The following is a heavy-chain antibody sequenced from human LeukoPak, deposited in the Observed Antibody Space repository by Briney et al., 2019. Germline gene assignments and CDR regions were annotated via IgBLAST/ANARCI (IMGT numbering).Heavy chain of an antibody. Sequence: PSETLSLTCTVSGGSISSSTYYWGWIRQPPGKGLECIGSIYYSGSTYYNPSLKSRVTISLDTSKNQFSLKLSSVTAADTAVYYCARHKQSGTYYDAFDIWGQGIMVTVSS. CDR1: GGSISSSTYY. D-gene: IGHD1-26*01. CDR2: IYYSGST. V-gene: IGHV4-39*01. J-gene: IGHJ3*02. CDR3: ARHKQSGTYYDAFDI.